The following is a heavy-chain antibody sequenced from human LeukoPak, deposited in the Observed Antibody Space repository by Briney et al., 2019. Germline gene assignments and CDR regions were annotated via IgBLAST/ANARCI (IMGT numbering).Heavy chain of an antibody. V-gene: IGHV1-8*03. J-gene: IGHJ4*02. D-gene: IGHD3-22*01. CDR3: ATSDDSSGYWGGFDY. CDR1: GYTFTSYD. Sequence: ASVKVSCKASGYTFTSYDINWVRQATGQGLEWMGWMNPNSGNTGYAQKFQGRVTITRNTSISTAYMELSSLRSEDTAVYYCATSDDSSGYWGGFDYWGQGTLVTVSS. CDR2: MNPNSGNT.